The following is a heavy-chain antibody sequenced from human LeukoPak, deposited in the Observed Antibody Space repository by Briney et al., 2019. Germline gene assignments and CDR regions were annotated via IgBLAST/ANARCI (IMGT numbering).Heavy chain of an antibody. CDR2: ISWNSGSI. D-gene: IGHD3-3*01. Sequence: GGSLRLSCAASGFTFDDYAMHWVRQAPGKGLEWVSGISWNSGSIGYADSVKGRFTISRDNAKNSLYLQMNSLRAEDMALYYCAKDFVRFGVVIKGSYMDVWGKGTTVTASS. CDR1: GFTFDDYA. J-gene: IGHJ6*03. CDR3: AKDFVRFGVVIKGSYMDV. V-gene: IGHV3-9*03.